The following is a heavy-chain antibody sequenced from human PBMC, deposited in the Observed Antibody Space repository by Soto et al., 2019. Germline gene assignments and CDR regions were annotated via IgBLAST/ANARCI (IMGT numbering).Heavy chain of an antibody. CDR3: ASYRVPAALDY. D-gene: IGHD2-2*01. CDR2: INHRGST. V-gene: IGHV4-59*12. Sequence: PSETLSLTCTVSGGSITSYFLTWIRQPPGKGLEWIGYINHRGSTNYNPSLKSRVTISVDTSKKQFSLKLSSVTAADTAVYYCASYRVPAALDYWGQGTLVTVSS. CDR1: GGSITSYF. J-gene: IGHJ4*02.